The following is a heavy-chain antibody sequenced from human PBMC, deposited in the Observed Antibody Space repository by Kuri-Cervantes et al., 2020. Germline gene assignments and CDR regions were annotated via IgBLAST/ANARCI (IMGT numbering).Heavy chain of an antibody. Sequence: ASVKVSCKASGYTFTSYDINWVRQATGQGLEWMGWMNPNSGNTGYAQKFQGRVTMTRNTSISTAYMELSSLRSEDTAVYYCARDFRLRLGELSLFGYWGQGTLVTVSS. J-gene: IGHJ4*02. V-gene: IGHV1-8*01. CDR2: MNPNSGNT. CDR3: ARDFRLRLGELSLFGY. CDR1: GYTFTSYD. D-gene: IGHD3-16*02.